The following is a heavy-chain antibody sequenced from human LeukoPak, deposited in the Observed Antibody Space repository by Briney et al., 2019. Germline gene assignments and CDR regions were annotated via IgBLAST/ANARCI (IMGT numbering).Heavy chain of an antibody. CDR3: AKTTTGYSSGRYPGWPVDY. Sequence: SGGSLRLSCAASGFTFSSYAMHGVRQAPGKGLEWVAVISYDGSNKYYADSVKGRFTISRDNSKNTLYLQMNSLRAEDTAVYYCAKTTTGYSSGRYPGWPVDYWGQGTLVTVSS. D-gene: IGHD6-19*01. J-gene: IGHJ4*02. CDR2: ISYDGSNK. CDR1: GFTFSSYA. V-gene: IGHV3-30*04.